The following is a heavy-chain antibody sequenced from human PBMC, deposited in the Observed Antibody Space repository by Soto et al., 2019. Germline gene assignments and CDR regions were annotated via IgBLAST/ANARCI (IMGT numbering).Heavy chain of an antibody. CDR2: ISSSSSTI. CDR3: ARSLPRYCTNGVCFNRREFDY. V-gene: IGHV3-48*02. D-gene: IGHD2-8*01. CDR1: GFTFSSYS. Sequence: PGGSLRLSCAASGFTFSSYSMNWVRQAPGKGLEWVSYISSSSSTIYYADSVKGRFTISRDNAKNSLYLQMNSLRDEDTAVYYCARSLPRYCTNGVCFNRREFDYWGQGTLVTVSS. J-gene: IGHJ4*02.